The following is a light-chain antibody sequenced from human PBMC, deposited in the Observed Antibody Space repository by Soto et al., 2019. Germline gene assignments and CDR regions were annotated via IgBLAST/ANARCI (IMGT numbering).Light chain of an antibody. J-gene: IGLJ2*01. CDR2: GNY. CDR1: SSNIGANYD. CDR3: QSYDSSLSGVV. Sequence: QSVLTQPPSVSGAPGQTVTISCTGSSSNIGANYDVHWYQQLPGTAPKLLIYGNYNRPSGVPGRFSGSKSGTSASLAITGLQAEDEADYYCQSYDSSLSGVVFGGGTKLTVL. V-gene: IGLV1-40*01.